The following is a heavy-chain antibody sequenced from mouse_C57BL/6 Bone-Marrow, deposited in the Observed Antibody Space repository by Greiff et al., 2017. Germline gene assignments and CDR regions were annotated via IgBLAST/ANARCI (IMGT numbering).Heavy chain of an antibody. Sequence: EVQLVESGGGLVQPGGSMKLSCVASGFTFSNYWMNWVRQSPEKGLEWVAQIRLKSDNYATHYAESVKGRFTISRDDSKSSVYLQMNNLRAEDTGIYYCTVYDGYLSYYAMDYWGQGTSVTVSS. D-gene: IGHD2-3*01. J-gene: IGHJ4*01. V-gene: IGHV6-3*01. CDR1: GFTFSNYW. CDR2: IRLKSDNYAT. CDR3: TVYDGYLSYYAMDY.